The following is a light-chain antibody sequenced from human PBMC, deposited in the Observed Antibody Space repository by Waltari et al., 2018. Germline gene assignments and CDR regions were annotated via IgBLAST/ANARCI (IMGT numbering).Light chain of an antibody. V-gene: IGLV3-21*04. CDR2: YDN. Sequence: YVMTQPRSVSVATGETSRITCGGDHMGGYSVHGYQQKPGQAPVFVLYYDNNRPSGIPERFSGSNFGNTATLTISRVEAGDEADYYCQVSDSTADLVVFGGGTKLTVL. CDR1: HMGGYS. CDR3: QVSDSTADLVV. J-gene: IGLJ2*01.